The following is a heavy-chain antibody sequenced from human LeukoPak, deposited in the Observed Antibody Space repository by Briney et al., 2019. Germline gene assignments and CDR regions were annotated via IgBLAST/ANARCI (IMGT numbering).Heavy chain of an antibody. D-gene: IGHD2-2*01. J-gene: IGHJ6*03. CDR1: GGTFSSYA. Sequence: SVKVSCKASGGTFSSYAISWVRQAPGQGLEWMGGIIPIFGTANYAQKFQGRVTITADESTSTAYMELSSLRSENTAVYYCARDHPLGSSVHYMDVWGKGTTVTISS. V-gene: IGHV1-69*13. CDR2: IIPIFGTA. CDR3: ARDHPLGSSVHYMDV.